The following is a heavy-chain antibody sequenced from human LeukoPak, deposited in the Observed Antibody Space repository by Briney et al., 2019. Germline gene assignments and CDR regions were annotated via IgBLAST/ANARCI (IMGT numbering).Heavy chain of an antibody. CDR1: GFTFSSYA. V-gene: IGHV3-23*01. Sequence: AGGSLRLSCAASGFTFSSYAMSWVRQAPGKGLGWVPGISGSGGITYYADSVKGRFTISRDNSKNTLYLQMNSLRAEDTAVYYCAKAFDYCTSTSCADFDYWGQGTLVTVSS. J-gene: IGHJ4*02. CDR3: AKAFDYCTSTSCADFDY. CDR2: ISGSGGIT. D-gene: IGHD2-2*01.